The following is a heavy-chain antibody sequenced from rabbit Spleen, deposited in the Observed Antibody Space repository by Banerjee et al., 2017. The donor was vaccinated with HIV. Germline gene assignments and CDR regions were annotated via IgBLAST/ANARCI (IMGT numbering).Heavy chain of an antibody. CDR1: GIDFTNYY. J-gene: IGHJ3*01. D-gene: IGHD4-1*01. CDR3: ARAIVPWLGLTRLDL. V-gene: IGHV1S7*01. Sequence: QLTETGGGLVQPGGSQTLSCKASGIDFTNYYITWVRQAPGKGLEWIGIIYAARGSTDYASWVNGRVTISSDNAQSTVDLRLTSLTAADTATYFCARAIVPWLGLTRLDLWGQGTLVTVS. CDR2: IYAARGST.